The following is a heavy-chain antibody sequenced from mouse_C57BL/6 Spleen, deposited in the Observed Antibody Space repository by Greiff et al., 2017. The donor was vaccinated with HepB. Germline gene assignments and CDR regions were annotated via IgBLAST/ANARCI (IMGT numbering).Heavy chain of an antibody. Sequence: QVQLQQPGAELVKPGASVKLSCKASGFTFTSYWMQWVKQRPGQGLEWIGEIDPSDSYTNYNQKFKGKATLTVDTSSSTAYMQLSSLTSEDSAVYYCARWWLLHYAMDYWGQGTSVTVSS. CDR1: GFTFTSYW. CDR3: ARWWLLHYAMDY. J-gene: IGHJ4*01. CDR2: IDPSDSYT. V-gene: IGHV1-50*01. D-gene: IGHD2-3*01.